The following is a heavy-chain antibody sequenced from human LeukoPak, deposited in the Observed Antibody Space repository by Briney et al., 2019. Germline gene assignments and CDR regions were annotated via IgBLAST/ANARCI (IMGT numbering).Heavy chain of an antibody. D-gene: IGHD6-19*01. CDR2: ISGDSSSSGSSSSASI. Sequence: GGSLRLSCVASGFAFSDSNMNWVRQAPGKGLEWISYISGDSSSSGSSSSASIYYADSVKGRFTISRDNAKNSLYLQMNSLRVEDTAVYYCARVRAGVRAFDYWGQGTLVTVSS. V-gene: IGHV3-48*04. CDR1: GFAFSDSN. J-gene: IGHJ4*02. CDR3: ARVRAGVRAFDY.